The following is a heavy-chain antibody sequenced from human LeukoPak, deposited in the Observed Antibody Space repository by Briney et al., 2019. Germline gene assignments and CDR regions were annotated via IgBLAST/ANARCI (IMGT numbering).Heavy chain of an antibody. CDR3: ARHIPRGNNYFDY. CDR2: ISGSGGGGTT. Sequence: GGSLRLSCAASGFTFSSYAMTWVRQAPGKGLEWVSGISGSGGGGTTYYADSVKGRFTISRDNSKNTLYLQMNSLRAEDTAMYYCARHIPRGNNYFDYWGQGTLVTVSS. CDR1: GFTFSSYA. D-gene: IGHD3-16*01. V-gene: IGHV3-23*01. J-gene: IGHJ4*02.